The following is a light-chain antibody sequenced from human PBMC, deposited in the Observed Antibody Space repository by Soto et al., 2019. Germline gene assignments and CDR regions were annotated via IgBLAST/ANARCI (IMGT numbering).Light chain of an antibody. CDR3: LLSYSGARSKV. CDR1: TGAVTSGHY. V-gene: IGLV7-46*01. Sequence: QAVVTQEPSLTVSPGGTVTLTCGSSTGAVTSGHYPYWFQQKPGQAPRTLIYDTSNKHSWTPARFSGSLLGGKAALSLSGAQPEDEGEYYCLLSYSGARSKVFGTGTKVTVL. CDR2: DTS. J-gene: IGLJ1*01.